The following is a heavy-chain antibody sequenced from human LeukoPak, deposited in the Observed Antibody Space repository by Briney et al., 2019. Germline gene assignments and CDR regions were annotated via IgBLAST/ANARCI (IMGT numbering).Heavy chain of an antibody. Sequence: LDTLSLTCTVSGGSINAYYSSWVWEPPGKGLEYIGYISYTGSTNSNPPLKSRLTLSVDTSKNQSSLKLRSVTAADTAVYYCAGIHDDGDYAFYKWGEGALVTVSS. J-gene: IGHJ4*02. CDR3: AGIHDDGDYAFYK. V-gene: IGHV4-59*07. D-gene: IGHD4-17*01. CDR1: GGSINAYY. CDR2: ISYTGST.